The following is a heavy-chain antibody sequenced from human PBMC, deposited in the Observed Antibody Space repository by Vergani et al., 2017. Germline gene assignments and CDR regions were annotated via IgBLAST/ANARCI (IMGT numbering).Heavy chain of an antibody. Sequence: QVQLVQSGAEVKKPGASVKVSCKASGYTFTRYGISWVRQAPGQGLEWMGWISAYNGNTNYAQKLQGRVTMTTDTSTSTAYMELRSLRSDDTAVYYCARDGGHLRGSSTTLYYYYGMDVWGQGTTVTVSS. V-gene: IGHV1-18*04. CDR2: ISAYNGNT. J-gene: IGHJ6*02. CDR1: GYTFTRYG. CDR3: ARDGGHLRGSSTTLYYYYGMDV. D-gene: IGHD2-2*01.